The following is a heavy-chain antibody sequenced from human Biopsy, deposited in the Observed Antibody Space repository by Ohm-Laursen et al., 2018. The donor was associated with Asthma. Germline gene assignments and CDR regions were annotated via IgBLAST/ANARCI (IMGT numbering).Heavy chain of an antibody. V-gene: IGHV4-34*01. Sequence: SDTLSLTCDVYPGSFSGLFWTWIRQSPGKGLEWIGETNERGVTNNNPSLKSRVIISIDTYWNRVSLKLTSVTAADTAAYYCARGPELDVWGQGTTVTVSS. CDR1: PGSFSGLF. J-gene: IGHJ6*02. CDR3: ARGPELDV. CDR2: TNERGVT.